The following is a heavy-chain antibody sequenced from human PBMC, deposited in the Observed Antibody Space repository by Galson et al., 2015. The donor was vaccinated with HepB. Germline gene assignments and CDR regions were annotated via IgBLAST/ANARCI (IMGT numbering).Heavy chain of an antibody. J-gene: IGHJ5*01. D-gene: IGHD3-10*01. CDR2: IYWDDDR. Sequence: PALVKPTQTLTVTCTFSGFSLTTSGVGLGWIRQPPGKALEWLALIYWDDDRRYKSSLRSRLTITKDASKNQVVLTMTNVDLVDTATYYCVHPSTIYGLGAIRRAHKGFDSWGQGTLVTVSS. CDR1: GFSLTTSGVG. CDR3: VHPSTIYGLGAIRRAHKGFDS. V-gene: IGHV2-5*02.